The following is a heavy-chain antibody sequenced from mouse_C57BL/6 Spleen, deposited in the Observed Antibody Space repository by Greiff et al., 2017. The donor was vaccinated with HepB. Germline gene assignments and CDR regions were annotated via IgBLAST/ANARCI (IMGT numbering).Heavy chain of an antibody. Sequence: VQLQQSGAELVRPGASVKLSCTASGFNIKDDYMHWVKQRPEQGLEWIGWIDPENGDTEYASKFQGKATITADTSSNTAYLQLSSLTSEDTAVYDCTTRGLRTWFAYWGQGTLVTVSA. CDR3: TTRGLRTWFAY. CDR2: IDPENGDT. J-gene: IGHJ3*01. V-gene: IGHV14-4*01. CDR1: GFNIKDDY. D-gene: IGHD2-2*01.